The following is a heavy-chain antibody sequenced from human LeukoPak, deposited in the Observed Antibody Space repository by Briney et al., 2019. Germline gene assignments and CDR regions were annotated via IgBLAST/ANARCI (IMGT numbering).Heavy chain of an antibody. V-gene: IGHV3-7*01. CDR2: IKQDGSET. J-gene: IGHJ4*02. Sequence: GGSLRLSRAASGFAFSNYWMNWVRPAPGKGLEWVANIKQDGSETYYVDSVKGRFTIFRDNAKNSLYLQMNSLRAEDTALYYCGSTNSFSYWGQGTLVTVSS. CDR3: GSTNSFSY. D-gene: IGHD2-2*01. CDR1: GFAFSNYW.